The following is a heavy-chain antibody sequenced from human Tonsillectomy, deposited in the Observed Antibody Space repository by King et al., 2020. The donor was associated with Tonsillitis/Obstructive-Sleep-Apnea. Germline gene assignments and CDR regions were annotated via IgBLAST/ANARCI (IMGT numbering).Heavy chain of an antibody. V-gene: IGHV1-69*12. CDR3: AREGQYYDFWSGYYNNWYFDL. D-gene: IGHD3-3*01. J-gene: IGHJ2*01. CDR1: GGTFSSYA. Sequence: QLVQSGAEGKKPGSSVKVSCKASGGTFSSYAISWVRQAPGQGLEWMGGIIPIFGTANYAQKFQGRVTITADESTSPAYMELSSLRSEDTAVYYCAREGQYYDFWSGYYNNWYFDLWGRGTLVTVSS. CDR2: IIPIFGTA.